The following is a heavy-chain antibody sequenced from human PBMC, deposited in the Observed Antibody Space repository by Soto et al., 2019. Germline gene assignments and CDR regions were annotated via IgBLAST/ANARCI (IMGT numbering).Heavy chain of an antibody. CDR2: ISAYNGAT. D-gene: IGHD6-19*01. CDR1: GYTFASFG. Sequence: QVQLVQSGGEVKTPGASVKVSCTASGYTFASFGVTWVRQAPGQGLEWVGWISAYNGATHYAQKFQGRVTSTTDTSTNTASLELRSLKADDTALYYCVRDDIAVSGATPDYWGQGTLVTVSS. V-gene: IGHV1-18*01. J-gene: IGHJ4*02. CDR3: VRDDIAVSGATPDY.